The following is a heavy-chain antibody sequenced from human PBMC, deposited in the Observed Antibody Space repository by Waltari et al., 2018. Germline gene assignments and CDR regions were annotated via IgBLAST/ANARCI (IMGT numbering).Heavy chain of an antibody. CDR1: GYSFTSYW. D-gene: IGHD3-22*01. J-gene: IGHJ4*02. CDR2: IYPGDSDT. CDR3: ARQGTYYYDSSGYYGYDY. V-gene: IGHV5-51*01. Sequence: EVQLVQSGAEVKKPGESLKISCKGSGYSFTSYWIGWVRQMPGKGLEWRGMIYPGDSDTRYSPSFQGQVTISADKSISTAYLQWSSLKASDTAMYYCARQGTYYYDSSGYYGYDYWGQGTLVTVSS.